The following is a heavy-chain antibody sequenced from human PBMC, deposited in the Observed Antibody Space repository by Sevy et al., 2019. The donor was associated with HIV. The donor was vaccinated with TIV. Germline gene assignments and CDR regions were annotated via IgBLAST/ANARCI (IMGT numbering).Heavy chain of an antibody. V-gene: IGHV4-34*01. D-gene: IGHD3-3*01. CDR1: GGSFSGYY. CDR2: INHSGST. Sequence: SETLSLTCAVYGGSFSGYYWSWIRQPPGKGLEWIGEINHSGSTNYNPSPKIRVTISVDTSMTQSSLKLSSVTAADTAVYYCARAGFAWPFWSGYSSLYYFDYWGQGTLVTVSS. J-gene: IGHJ4*02. CDR3: ARAGFAWPFWSGYSSLYYFDY.